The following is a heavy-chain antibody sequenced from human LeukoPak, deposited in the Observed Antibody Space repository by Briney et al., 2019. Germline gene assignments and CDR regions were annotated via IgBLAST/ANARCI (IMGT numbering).Heavy chain of an antibody. V-gene: IGHV4-39*01. J-gene: IGHJ6*03. CDR3: ARQRCSSTSCRYYYYYMDV. CDR2: IHYSGNT. Sequence: KPSETLSLTCTVSGGSISSSSYYWGWIRQPPGKGLEWIGSIHYSGNTYYNPSLKSRVTISVGTSKNQFSLKLTSVTAADTAVYYCARQRCSSTSCRYYYYYMDVWGKGTTVTVSS. CDR1: GGSISSSSYY. D-gene: IGHD2-2*01.